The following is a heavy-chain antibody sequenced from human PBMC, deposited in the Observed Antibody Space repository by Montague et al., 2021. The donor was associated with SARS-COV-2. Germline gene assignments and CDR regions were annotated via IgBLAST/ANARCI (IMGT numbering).Heavy chain of an antibody. V-gene: IGHV6-1*01. Sequence: CAISGDRVSSNSATWNWIRQSPSRGLEWLGRTYYRSMWKSDYARSVKSRIAINPDTSKNQFSLQLSSVTPEDTALYYCVRGIEAAGSYDYWGQGTLVTVSS. CDR2: TYYRSMWKS. CDR3: VRGIEAAGSYDY. CDR1: GDRVSSNSAT. D-gene: IGHD6-13*01. J-gene: IGHJ4*02.